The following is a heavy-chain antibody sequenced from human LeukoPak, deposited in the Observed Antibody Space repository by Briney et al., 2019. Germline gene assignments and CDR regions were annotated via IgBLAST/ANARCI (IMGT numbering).Heavy chain of an antibody. CDR1: GGSISTGGYY. Sequence: SETLSLTCNVSGGSISTGGYYWSWIRQHPGKGLEWIGYIYYSGSTYYNPSLKSRVTISVDTSKNQFSLKLSSVTAADTAVYYCAQSYNWNYYYWGQGTLVTVSS. J-gene: IGHJ4*02. CDR2: IYYSGST. CDR3: AQSYNWNYYY. D-gene: IGHD1-1*01. V-gene: IGHV4-31*03.